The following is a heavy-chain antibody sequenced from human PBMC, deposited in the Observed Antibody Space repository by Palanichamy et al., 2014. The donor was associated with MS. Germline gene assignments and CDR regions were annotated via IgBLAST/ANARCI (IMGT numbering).Heavy chain of an antibody. CDR3: ARGRIHYDILTGDYTPYNMDV. V-gene: IGHV1-69*01. CDR2: IIPIFGTP. J-gene: IGHJ6*02. CDR1: GDTFSTYA. D-gene: IGHD3-9*01. Sequence: QVQLVQSGAEVKKPGSSVKVSCKASGDTFSTYAISWVRQAPGQGLEWMGDIIPIFGTPNYAQKFQGRVTLTADESTSTVNMELSSLRSADTAMYYCARGRIHYDILTGDYTPYNMDVWGQGTTVTVS.